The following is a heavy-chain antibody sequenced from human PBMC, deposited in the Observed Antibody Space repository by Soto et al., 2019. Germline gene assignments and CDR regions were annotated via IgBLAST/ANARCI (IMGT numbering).Heavy chain of an antibody. CDR1: GVTFSSYA. Sequence: GSLRLSFAASGVTFSSYAMSWVRQAPGKGLEWVSAISGSGGSTYYADSVKGRFTISRGNSKNTLYLQMNSLRAEDTAVYYCAKDVAGIFDYWGQGTLVTVSS. V-gene: IGHV3-23*01. D-gene: IGHD6-19*01. CDR2: ISGSGGST. J-gene: IGHJ4*02. CDR3: AKDVAGIFDY.